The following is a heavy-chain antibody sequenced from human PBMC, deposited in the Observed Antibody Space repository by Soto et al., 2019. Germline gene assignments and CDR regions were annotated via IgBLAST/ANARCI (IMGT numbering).Heavy chain of an antibody. CDR3: ARGHVRYGSGSYYRWFDP. V-gene: IGHV3-33*01. CDR1: GFTLSSSG. Sequence: GGSLRLSCAASGFTLSSSGMHWVRQAPGKGLEWVAVIWYDGSNKYYADSVKGRFTISRDNSKNTLYLQMNSLRAEDTAVYYCARGHVRYGSGSYYRWFDPWGQGTLVTVSS. J-gene: IGHJ5*02. CDR2: IWYDGSNK. D-gene: IGHD3-10*01.